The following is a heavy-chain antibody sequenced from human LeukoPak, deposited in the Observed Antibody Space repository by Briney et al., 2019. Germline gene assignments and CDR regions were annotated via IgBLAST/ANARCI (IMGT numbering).Heavy chain of an antibody. D-gene: IGHD3-22*01. J-gene: IGHJ4*02. CDR3: AKGGAYYDSYLIDY. V-gene: IGHV3-30*02. CDR2: IRYDGSNK. CDR1: GFTFSRYG. Sequence: GGSLRLSCAASGFTFSRYGMHWVRQAPGKGLEWVAFIRYDGSNKYYADSVKGRFTISRDNSKNTLYLQMNSLRTEDTAVYYCAKGGAYYDSYLIDYWGKGTLVTVSS.